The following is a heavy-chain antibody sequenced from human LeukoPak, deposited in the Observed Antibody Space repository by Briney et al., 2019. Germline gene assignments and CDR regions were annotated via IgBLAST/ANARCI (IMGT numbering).Heavy chain of an antibody. CDR2: IWYDGSNQ. V-gene: IGHV3-33*01. CDR1: GFTFSSYG. J-gene: IGHJ4*02. D-gene: IGHD6-19*01. CDR3: AIIRVIAVAVTDY. Sequence: GGSLRLSCASSGFTFSSYGMHWVRQAPGKGLEWVAVIWYDGSNQDYADSVKGRFTIFRDNTKNTLYLQMNCLRAKDTAVYYCAIIRVIAVAVTDYWGQGTLVTVSS.